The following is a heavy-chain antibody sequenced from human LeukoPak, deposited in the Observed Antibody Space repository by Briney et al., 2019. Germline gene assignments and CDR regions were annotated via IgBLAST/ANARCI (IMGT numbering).Heavy chain of an antibody. CDR3: ARDQYDYVWGSYRHDAFDI. J-gene: IGHJ3*02. V-gene: IGHV4-59*12. CDR2: IYYSGST. Sequence: SETLSLTCTVSGGSISSYYWSWIRQPPGKGLEWIGYIYYSGSTYYNPSLKSRVTISVDTSKNQFSLKLSSVTAADTAVYYCARDQYDYVWGSYRHDAFDIWGQGTMVTVSS. D-gene: IGHD3-16*02. CDR1: GGSISSYY.